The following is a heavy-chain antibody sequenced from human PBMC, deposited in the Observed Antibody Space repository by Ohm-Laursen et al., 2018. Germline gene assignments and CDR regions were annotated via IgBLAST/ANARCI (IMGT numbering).Heavy chain of an antibody. CDR2: ISNNGAGT. J-gene: IGHJ4*02. V-gene: IGHV3-23*01. CDR1: GFTFISDT. Sequence: LSLTCAASGFTFISDTMSWVRQAPGKGLEWVSSISNNGAGTYYADSVKGRFTISRDNSKNTLYLQMNSLRAEDTAIYYCVKGRLAGAFDYWGQGTLVTVSS. CDR3: VKGRLAGAFDY. D-gene: IGHD2-15*01.